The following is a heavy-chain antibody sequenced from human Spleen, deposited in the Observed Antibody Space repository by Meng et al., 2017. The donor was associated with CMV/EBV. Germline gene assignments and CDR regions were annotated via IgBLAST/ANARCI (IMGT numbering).Heavy chain of an antibody. Sequence: VQRVQSGAGVMKPGAAVNVYCNASGYTFTSHGISWVRKAPGPGHEWMGWISAYNGNSNYSQKLQSRVAMTSDNSTSKAYMVLRSLGSDDTAVYYCAGDSWGCGSGLPAYWGQGTLVTVSS. CDR3: AGDSWGCGSGLPAY. CDR2: ISAYNGNS. CDR1: GYTFTSHG. D-gene: IGHD1-26*01. V-gene: IGHV1-18*01. J-gene: IGHJ4*02.